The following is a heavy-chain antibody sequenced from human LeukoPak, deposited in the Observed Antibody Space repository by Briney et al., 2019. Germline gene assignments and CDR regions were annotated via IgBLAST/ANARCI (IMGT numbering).Heavy chain of an antibody. Sequence: SETLSLTCTVSGGSISSYYWSWIRQPPGKGLEWIGHIYYNSSTNYNPSLKSRVTMSVDTSKNQFSLKLSSVTAADTAVYYCARHERVTTGAFDIWGQGTVVTVSS. J-gene: IGHJ3*02. D-gene: IGHD2-21*02. CDR2: IYYNSST. CDR1: GGSISSYY. CDR3: ARHERVTTGAFDI. V-gene: IGHV4-59*08.